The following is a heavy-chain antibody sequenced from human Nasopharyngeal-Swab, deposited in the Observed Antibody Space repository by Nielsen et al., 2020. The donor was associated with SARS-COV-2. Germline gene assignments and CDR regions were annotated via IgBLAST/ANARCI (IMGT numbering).Heavy chain of an antibody. CDR2: INHSGST. Sequence: SETLSLTCAVYGGSFSGYCWSWIRQPPGKGLEWIGEINHSGSTNYNPSLKSRVTMSVDTSKNQFSLKLSSVTAADTAVYYCAREWYSSGWYGVWGQGTLVTVSS. D-gene: IGHD6-19*01. V-gene: IGHV4-34*01. J-gene: IGHJ4*02. CDR1: GGSFSGYC. CDR3: AREWYSSGWYGV.